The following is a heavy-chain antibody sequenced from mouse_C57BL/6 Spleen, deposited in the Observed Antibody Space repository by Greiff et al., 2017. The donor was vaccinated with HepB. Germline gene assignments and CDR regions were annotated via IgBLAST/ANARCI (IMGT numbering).Heavy chain of an antibody. D-gene: IGHD1-1*01. V-gene: IGHV2-5*01. Sequence: VQLQQSGPGLVQPSQSLSITCTVSGFSLTSYGVHWVRQSPGKGLEWLGVIWRGGSTDYNAAFMSRLSITKDNSKSQVFFKMNSLQADDTAIYYCAKNAYYYGSSFDYWGQGTTLTVSS. CDR1: GFSLTSYG. CDR2: IWRGGST. J-gene: IGHJ2*01. CDR3: AKNAYYYGSSFDY.